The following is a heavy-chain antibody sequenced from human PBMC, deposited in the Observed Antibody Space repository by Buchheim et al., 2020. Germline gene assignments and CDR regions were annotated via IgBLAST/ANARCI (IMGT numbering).Heavy chain of an antibody. CDR1: GFTFSSYG. V-gene: IGHV3-30*18. J-gene: IGHJ4*02. CDR2: ISYDGSNK. CDR3: AKVGYSSGWYYFDY. D-gene: IGHD6-19*01. Sequence: QVQLVESGGGVVQPGRSLRLSCAASGFTFSSYGMHWVRQAPGKGLEWVAVISYDGSNKYYADSVKGRFTISRDNSKNTLYLQMNSLRAEDTAVYYCAKVGYSSGWYYFDYWGQGTL.